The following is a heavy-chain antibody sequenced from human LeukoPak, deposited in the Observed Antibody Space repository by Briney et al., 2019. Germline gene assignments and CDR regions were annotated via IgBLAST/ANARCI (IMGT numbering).Heavy chain of an antibody. Sequence: SETLSLTCTVSGGSISSSSYYWGWIRQPPGKGLEWIGSIYYSGSTYYKPSLKSRVTISVDTSKNQFSLKLRSVTAADTAVYYCARINSGRLGAFAIWGQGTMVTVSS. J-gene: IGHJ3*02. V-gene: IGHV4-39*07. CDR2: IYYSGST. D-gene: IGHD1-26*01. CDR3: ARINSGRLGAFAI. CDR1: GGSISSSSYY.